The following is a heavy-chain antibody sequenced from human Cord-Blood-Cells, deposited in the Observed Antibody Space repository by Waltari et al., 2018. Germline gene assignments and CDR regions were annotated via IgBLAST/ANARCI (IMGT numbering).Heavy chain of an antibody. Sequence: QVQLQQWGAGLLKPSETLSLTCAVYGGSFSGYYWSWIRKPPGKGLEWIGEINHSGSTNYNPSLKSRVTISVDTSKNQFSLKLSSVTAADTAVYYCARAETYYDILTGYYDYWGQGTLVTVSS. J-gene: IGHJ4*02. CDR2: INHSGST. CDR1: GGSFSGYY. D-gene: IGHD3-9*01. V-gene: IGHV4-34*01. CDR3: ARAETYYDILTGYYDY.